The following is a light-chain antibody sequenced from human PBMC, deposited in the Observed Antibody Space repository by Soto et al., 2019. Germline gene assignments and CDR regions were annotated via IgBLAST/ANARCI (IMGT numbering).Light chain of an antibody. CDR3: HQDNSYPWT. Sequence: DIQMPQSPSTLSASVGDRVTISCRASQTITTWLAWYQQKPGKAPKLLIYDASSLDSGVPSRFSGSASGTEFALTISSLQPDDFATYYCHQDNSYPWTFGEGTKLELK. CDR2: DAS. V-gene: IGKV1-5*01. J-gene: IGKJ1*01. CDR1: QTITTW.